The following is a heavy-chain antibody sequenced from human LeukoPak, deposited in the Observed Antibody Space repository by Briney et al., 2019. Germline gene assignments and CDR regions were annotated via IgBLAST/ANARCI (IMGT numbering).Heavy chain of an antibody. D-gene: IGHD3-16*02. V-gene: IGHV3-53*01. Sequence: GGSLRLSCAASGFTVSSNYMSWVRQAPGKGLEWVSVIYSGGSTYYADSVKGRFTISRDNSKNTLYLQMNSLRAEDTAVYYCAKVAGAVWGSYRSALDYWGQGTLVTVSS. J-gene: IGHJ4*02. CDR3: AKVAGAVWGSYRSALDY. CDR1: GFTVSSNY. CDR2: IYSGGST.